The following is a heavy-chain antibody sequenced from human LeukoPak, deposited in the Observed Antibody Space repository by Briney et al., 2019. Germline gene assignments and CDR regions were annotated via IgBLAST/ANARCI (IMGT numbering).Heavy chain of an antibody. D-gene: IGHD2-15*01. CDR1: AESFSGYY. CDR3: ATEWWLDL. CDR2: INHSGST. V-gene: IGHV4-34*01. J-gene: IGHJ2*01. Sequence: PSETLSLTCAVYAESFSGYYWGWIRQPPGKGLEWIGDINHSGSTNYNPSLKSRVTISVDTSKNQFSLKLSSVTAADTAVYYCATEWWLDLWGRGTLVTVSS.